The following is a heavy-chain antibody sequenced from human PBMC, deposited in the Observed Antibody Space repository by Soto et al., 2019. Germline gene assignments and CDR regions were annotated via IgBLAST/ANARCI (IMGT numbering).Heavy chain of an antibody. Sequence: GESLKISCKGSGFTFTSYWIGWVRQMPGKGLEWMGIIYPADSDTRYSPSFQGQVTISADKSISTAYLQWSSLKASDTAMYFCVRRPGLYYFDYWGQGTLVTVSS. CDR2: IYPADSDT. J-gene: IGHJ4*02. CDR1: GFTFTSYW. V-gene: IGHV5-51*01. CDR3: VRRPGLYYFDY.